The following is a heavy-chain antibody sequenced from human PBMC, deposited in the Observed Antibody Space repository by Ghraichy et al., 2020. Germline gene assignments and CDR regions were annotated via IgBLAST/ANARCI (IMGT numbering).Heavy chain of an antibody. CDR1: GFDFREYA. CDR3: SRLRGRYYFDY. D-gene: IGHD5-12*01. V-gene: IGHV3-49*03. CDR2: IRSKPYGGTA. J-gene: IGHJ4*02. Sequence: GSLRLSCTGSGFDFREYAMGWFRQAPGKGLEWVGVIRSKPYGGTAEYAASVRGRFTISRDDSNSIAYLQMDSLKTEDTALYYCSRLRGRYYFDYWGQGTLVSVSS.